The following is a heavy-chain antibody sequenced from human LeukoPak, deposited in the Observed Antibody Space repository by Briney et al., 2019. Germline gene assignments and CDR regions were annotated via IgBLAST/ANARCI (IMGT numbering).Heavy chain of an antibody. J-gene: IGHJ4*02. D-gene: IGHD3-10*01. CDR3: ARAGWIITSGIDY. CDR2: IYHIGST. CDR1: GYSISRGYY. V-gene: IGHV4-38-2*01. Sequence: SETLSLTCGVCGYSISRGYYWAWIRQPPGKGLEWIGTIYHIGSTYYTPSLGSRVTISVDTSKNEFSLNLKSVTAADTAVYYCARAGWIITSGIDYWGRGALVTVSS.